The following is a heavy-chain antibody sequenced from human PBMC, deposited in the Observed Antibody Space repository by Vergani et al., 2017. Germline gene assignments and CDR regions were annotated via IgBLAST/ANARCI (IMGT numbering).Heavy chain of an antibody. Sequence: QVQLQESGPGLVKPSQTLSLTCTVSGCSISSCDYYWIWIRQPPGKGLEWIGYIYYSGSNYYNPSLKSRVTISVDTSKNQFSLKLSSVAAADTAVYYCARSGGYFDWLWDYWVQGTLVTVSS. CDR2: IYYSGSN. CDR3: ARSGGYFDWLWDY. J-gene: IGHJ4*02. CDR1: GCSISSCDYY. D-gene: IGHD3-9*01. V-gene: IGHV4-30-4*08.